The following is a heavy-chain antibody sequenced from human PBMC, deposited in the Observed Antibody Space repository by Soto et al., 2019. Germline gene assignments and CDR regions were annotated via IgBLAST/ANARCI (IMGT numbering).Heavy chain of an antibody. CDR1: GGTFGNSA. CDR3: ARDKARQQLGGNYYYGIDV. CDR2: VIPIFPTP. Sequence: QVQLVQSGAEVKKPGSSVTVSCKASGGTFGNSAISWVRQAPGQGLEWLGGVIPIFPTPDYAQKFQGRVTRLAGGSASTAYMELPSLRSEDTAVYYWARDKARQQLGGNYYYGIDVWGQGTTVTVSS. V-gene: IGHV1-69*12. D-gene: IGHD1-1*01. J-gene: IGHJ6*02.